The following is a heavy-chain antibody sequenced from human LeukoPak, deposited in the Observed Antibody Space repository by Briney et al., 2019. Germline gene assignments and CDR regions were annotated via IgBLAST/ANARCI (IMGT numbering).Heavy chain of an antibody. CDR2: IFHSGST. CDR1: GGSIRSNNW. D-gene: IGHD1-26*01. V-gene: IGHV4-4*02. CDR3: ARKGSDTWLTFWFDS. J-gene: IGHJ5*01. Sequence: SSETLSLTCTVSGGSIRSNNWWSWVRQAPGRGLEWIGEIFHSGSTNYNAALKSRVTISLDESNNRFSLEVTSVTAADTGVYYCARKGSDTWLTFWFDSWGQGTLVTVSS.